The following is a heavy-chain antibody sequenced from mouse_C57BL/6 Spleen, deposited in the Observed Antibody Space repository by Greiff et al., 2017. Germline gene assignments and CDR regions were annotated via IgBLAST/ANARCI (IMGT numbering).Heavy chain of an antibody. V-gene: IGHV5-17*01. CDR3: ARGVYYYGSSFYWYFDV. J-gene: IGHJ1*03. D-gene: IGHD1-1*01. Sequence: EVQVVESGGGLVKPGGSLKLSCAASGFTFSDYGMHWVRQAPEKGLEWVAYISSGSSTIYYADTVKGRFTISRDNAKNTLFLQMTSLRSEDTAMYYCARGVYYYGSSFYWYFDVWGTGTTVTVSS. CDR1: GFTFSDYG. CDR2: ISSGSSTI.